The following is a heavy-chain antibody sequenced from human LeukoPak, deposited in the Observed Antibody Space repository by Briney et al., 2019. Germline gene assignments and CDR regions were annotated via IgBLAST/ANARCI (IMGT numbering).Heavy chain of an antibody. D-gene: IGHD2-21*02. CDR2: VSGSGGST. Sequence: GGSLRLSCAASGFTFSSYAMSWVRQAPGKGLEWVSAVSGSGGSTYYADSVKGRFTISRDNSKNTLYLQMNSLRAEDTAVYYCAKQGVHIVVVTAMDYWGQGTLVTVSS. CDR3: AKQGVHIVVVTAMDY. V-gene: IGHV3-23*01. CDR1: GFTFSSYA. J-gene: IGHJ4*02.